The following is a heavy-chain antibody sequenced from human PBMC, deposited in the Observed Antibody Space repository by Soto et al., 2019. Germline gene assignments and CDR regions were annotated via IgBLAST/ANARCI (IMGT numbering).Heavy chain of an antibody. CDR1: GGSISSYY. D-gene: IGHD5-12*01. V-gene: IGHV4-59*01. Sequence: SETLSLTCTVSGGSISSYYWSWIRQPPGKGLEWIGYIYYSGSTNYNPSLKSRVTISVDTSKNQFSLKLSSVTAADTAVYYCARALTSGYVPYYYYYMDVWGKGPTVTVSS. J-gene: IGHJ6*03. CDR3: ARALTSGYVPYYYYYMDV. CDR2: IYYSGST.